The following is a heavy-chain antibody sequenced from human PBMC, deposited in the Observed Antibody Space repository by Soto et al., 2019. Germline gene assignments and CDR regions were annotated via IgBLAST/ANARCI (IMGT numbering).Heavy chain of an antibody. CDR1: GGSFSGYY. CDR3: ARFYGSGSYPTRYYYYYGMDV. J-gene: IGHJ6*02. V-gene: IGHV4-34*01. Sequence: SETLSLTCAVYGGSFSGYYWSWIRQPPGKGLEWIGEINHNGSTNYNPSLKSRVTISVDTSKNQFSLKLSSVTAADTAVYYCARFYGSGSYPTRYYYYYGMDVWGQGTTVTVSS. D-gene: IGHD3-10*01. CDR2: INHNGST.